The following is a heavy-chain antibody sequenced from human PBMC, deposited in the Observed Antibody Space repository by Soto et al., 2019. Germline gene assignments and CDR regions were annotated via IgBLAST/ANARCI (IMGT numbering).Heavy chain of an antibody. V-gene: IGHV1-2*04. J-gene: IGHJ5*02. CDR1: GYTFTGYY. Sequence: QVQLVQSGAEVKKPGASVKVSCKASGYTFTGYYMHWVRQAPGQGLEWMGWINPNSGGTNYAQKCQGWVTMTRDTSISTAYMELSRLRSDDTAVYYWARQRGFGEGNWFDPWGQGTLVTVSS. CDR2: INPNSGGT. CDR3: ARQRGFGEGNWFDP. D-gene: IGHD3-10*01.